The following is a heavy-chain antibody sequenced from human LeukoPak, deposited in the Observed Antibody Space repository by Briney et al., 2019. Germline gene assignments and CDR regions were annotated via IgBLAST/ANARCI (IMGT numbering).Heavy chain of an antibody. V-gene: IGHV3-48*03. Sequence: GGSLRLSCAASGFIFSGFQMNWFRQAPGKGLEWVSFISSSGSTIYYAVSVKGRFTISRDNAKNSMSLQMNSLRGEDTAVYYCARELIGTVTSGFWGQGTLVTVSS. J-gene: IGHJ4*02. CDR1: GFIFSGFQ. CDR3: ARELIGTVTSGF. D-gene: IGHD4-17*01. CDR2: ISSSGSTI.